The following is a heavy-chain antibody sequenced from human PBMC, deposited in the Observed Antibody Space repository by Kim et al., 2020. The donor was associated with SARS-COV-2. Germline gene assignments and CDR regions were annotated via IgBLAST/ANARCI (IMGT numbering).Heavy chain of an antibody. Sequence: GGSLRLSCAASGFTFSSFWMTWVRQAPGKGLEWVANINQDGSEKYYVDSVKRRFTISRDNAKNSLYLQMNSLRAEDTAVYYCARVITWGFLRYWGHGTLVTVSS. CDR1: GFTFSSFW. D-gene: IGHD3-10*01. CDR2: INQDGSEK. J-gene: IGHJ4*01. CDR3: ARVITWGFLRY. V-gene: IGHV3-7*03.